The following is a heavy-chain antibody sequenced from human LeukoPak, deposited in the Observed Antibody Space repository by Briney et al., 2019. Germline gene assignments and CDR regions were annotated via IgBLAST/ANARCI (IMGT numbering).Heavy chain of an antibody. D-gene: IGHD3-22*01. CDR1: GVSISSGSYY. V-gene: IGHV4-61*02. Sequence: PSQTLSLTCTVSGVSISSGSYYWSWIRQPAGKGLEWIGRIYTSGSTNYNPSLKSRVTISVDTSKNQFSLKLSSVTAADTAVYYCARDGLPAVDRWFDPWGRGTLVTVSS. CDR3: ARDGLPAVDRWFDP. CDR2: IYTSGST. J-gene: IGHJ5*02.